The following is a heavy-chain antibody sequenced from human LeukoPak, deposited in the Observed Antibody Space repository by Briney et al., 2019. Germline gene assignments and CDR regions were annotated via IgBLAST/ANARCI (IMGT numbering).Heavy chain of an antibody. D-gene: IGHD3-9*01. CDR3: AKDRYSIDS. CDR2: ISSGAHTI. CDR1: GFTFSEYY. J-gene: IGHJ4*02. V-gene: IGHV3-11*04. Sequence: PGGSLRLSCEASGFTFSEYYMTWIRQAPGKGLEWISYISSGAHTIYYVDSVKGRFTISRDNAKNSVYLQMSSLRAEDTAMYYCAKDRYSIDSWGQGTLVTVSS.